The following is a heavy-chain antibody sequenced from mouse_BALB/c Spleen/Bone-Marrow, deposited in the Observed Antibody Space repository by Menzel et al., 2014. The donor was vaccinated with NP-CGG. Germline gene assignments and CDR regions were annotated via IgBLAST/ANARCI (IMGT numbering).Heavy chain of an antibody. V-gene: IGHV5-4*02. CDR3: ARDGNFAMDY. CDR1: GFTFSDYY. Sequence: EVHLVESGGGLVKPGGSLKLSRAVSGFTFSDYYMYWVRQNPEKRLEWVATINDGGSYTYYPDSVKGRFTISRDNAKNNLYLQMSSLKSEDTAMYYCARDGNFAMDYWGQGTSVTVSS. CDR2: INDGGSYT. D-gene: IGHD2-1*01. J-gene: IGHJ4*01.